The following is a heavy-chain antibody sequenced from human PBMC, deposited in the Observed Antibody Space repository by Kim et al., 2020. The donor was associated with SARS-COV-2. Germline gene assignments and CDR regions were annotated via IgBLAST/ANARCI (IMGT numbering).Heavy chain of an antibody. D-gene: IGHD6-19*01. V-gene: IGHV4-61*01. CDR2: IYYSGST. J-gene: IGHJ4*02. CDR3: ARVVSSGWQLYYFDY. CDR1: GGSVSSGSYY. Sequence: SETLSLTCTVSGGSVSSGSYYWSWIRQPPGKGLEWIGYIYYSGSTNYNPSLKSRVTISVDTSKNQFSLKLSSVTAADTAVYYCARVVSSGWQLYYFDYWGQGTLVTVSS.